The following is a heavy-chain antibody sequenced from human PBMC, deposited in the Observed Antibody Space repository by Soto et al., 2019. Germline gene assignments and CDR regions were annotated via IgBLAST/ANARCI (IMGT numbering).Heavy chain of an antibody. CDR1: GFTFSSYA. Sequence: EVQLLQSGGGLVQPGGSLRLSCAASGFTFSSYAMSWVRQAPGKGLEWVSTISGTGGSTYYPDSVKGRFTISRDNSTNTVYLQMNSLRAEDAAVYYCAKEMTSGYYLFDYWGQGTLVTVSS. D-gene: IGHD3-22*01. CDR2: ISGTGGST. V-gene: IGHV3-23*01. CDR3: AKEMTSGYYLFDY. J-gene: IGHJ4*02.